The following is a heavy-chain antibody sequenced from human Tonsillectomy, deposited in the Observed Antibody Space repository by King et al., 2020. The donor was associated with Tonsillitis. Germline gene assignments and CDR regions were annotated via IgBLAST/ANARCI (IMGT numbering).Heavy chain of an antibody. CDR3: ARGGTVSWLLSDYFDY. CDR1: GDTFSTYA. J-gene: IGHJ4*01. D-gene: IGHD3-3*01. V-gene: IGHV1-69*01. Sequence: QVQLVESGAEVKKPGSSVTVSCKASGDTFSTYAFSWVRQAPGQGLGWMGAIIPSFGTANSAQNFRDRLTITADGSTSTAYMELSSLGSEDTAVYYCARGGTVSWLLSDYFDYWGHGTLVTVSS. CDR2: IIPSFGTA.